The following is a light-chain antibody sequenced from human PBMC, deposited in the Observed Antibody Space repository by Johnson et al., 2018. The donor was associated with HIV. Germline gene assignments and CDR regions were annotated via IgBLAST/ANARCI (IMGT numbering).Light chain of an antibody. V-gene: IGLV1-51*01. CDR3: GTWDSSLSAGGV. CDR2: DNH. CDR1: NSNIVNIY. J-gene: IGLJ1*01. Sequence: QSVLTQPPSVSAAPGQKVTISCSASNSNIVNIYISWYQQLPGAAPKLFIYDNHKRPSGIPDRFSGSKSGTSATLAITGLQTGDEADYYCGTWDSSLSAGGVFGTWTKVTVL.